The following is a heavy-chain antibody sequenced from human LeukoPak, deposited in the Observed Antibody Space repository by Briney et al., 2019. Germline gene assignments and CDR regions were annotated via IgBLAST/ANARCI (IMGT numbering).Heavy chain of an antibody. D-gene: IGHD4-17*01. Sequence: GGSLRLSCGSSGFIFRNYWMSWVPQAPGKGLEWVANINHDGGDKNYVDSVKGRFTIYRDNAKSSLYLQMSRLRVEDTAVYYCAITGGPTVTAFDLWGEGILVTVSS. J-gene: IGHJ4*02. CDR3: AITGGPTVTAFDL. V-gene: IGHV3-7*02. CDR1: GFIFRNYW. CDR2: INHDGGDK.